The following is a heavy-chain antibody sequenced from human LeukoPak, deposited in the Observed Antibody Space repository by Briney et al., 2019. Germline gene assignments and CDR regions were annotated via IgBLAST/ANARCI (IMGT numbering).Heavy chain of an antibody. V-gene: IGHV3-20*04. D-gene: IGHD3-3*01. CDR2: INWNGGSA. J-gene: IGHJ4*02. CDR1: GFTFDDYG. CDR3: ARDGVGGPNPPNPLDYDFWSGYYRNFDY. Sequence: GGSLRLSCAASGFTFDDYGMSWVRQAPGKGLEWVSGINWNGGSAGYADSVKGRFTISRDNAKNSLYLQMNSLRAEDTALYYCARDGVGGPNPPNPLDYDFWSGYYRNFDYWGQGTLVTVSS.